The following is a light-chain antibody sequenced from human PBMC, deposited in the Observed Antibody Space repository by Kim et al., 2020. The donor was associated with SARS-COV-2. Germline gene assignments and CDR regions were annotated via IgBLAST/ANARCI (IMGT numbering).Light chain of an antibody. V-gene: IGKV3-15*01. CDR1: QRIGTN. CDR3: QQYDKWPPIA. J-gene: IGKJ4*01. Sequence: EIVMTQSPATLSVSPGERATLSCRASQRIGTNLAWYQQKPGQAPRLLIYGAFIRATGIPARFSGSGSGTEFTLTISNLQSEDFATYYCQQYDKWPPIAFGGGTKVDIK. CDR2: GAF.